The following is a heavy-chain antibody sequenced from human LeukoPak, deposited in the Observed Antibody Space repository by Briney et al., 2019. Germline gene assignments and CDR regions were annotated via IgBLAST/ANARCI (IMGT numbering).Heavy chain of an antibody. Sequence: GASVTVSCTASGGTFITYTINWVRQAPGQGLEWMGGIIPIFGTANYAQKFQGRVTVTTDDSTSTAYMELRSLRSEDTAVYYCATYMLRDNWNVHTFDSWGQGTLVTVSS. CDR1: GGTFITYT. CDR2: IIPIFGTA. J-gene: IGHJ4*02. CDR3: ATYMLRDNWNVHTFDS. V-gene: IGHV1-69*05. D-gene: IGHD1-1*01.